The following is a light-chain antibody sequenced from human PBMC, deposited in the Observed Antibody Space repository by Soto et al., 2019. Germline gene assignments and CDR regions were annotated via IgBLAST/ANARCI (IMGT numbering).Light chain of an antibody. Sequence: DIQMTQSPSPLSASVGDRVVITCRASQSISKWLAWYQQKPGRAPNFLIYDASTLESGVPSRFSGSGSGTEFTLTITNLQPDDVATFYCQQYSTFPRTLGQGTKVDI. V-gene: IGKV1-5*01. CDR1: QSISKW. CDR2: DAS. CDR3: QQYSTFPRT. J-gene: IGKJ1*01.